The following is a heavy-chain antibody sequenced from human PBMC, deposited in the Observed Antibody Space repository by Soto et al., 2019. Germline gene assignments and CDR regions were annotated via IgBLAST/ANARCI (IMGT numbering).Heavy chain of an antibody. Sequence: PGGSLRLSCAASGFTFSDYYMSWIRQAPGKGLEWVSYISSSGSTIYYADSVKGRFTISRDNAKNSLYLQMNSLRAEDTAVYYCAKLPFSPGIAAAEYYFDYWGQGTLVTVSS. J-gene: IGHJ4*02. CDR3: AKLPFSPGIAAAEYYFDY. D-gene: IGHD6-13*01. CDR2: ISSSGSTI. V-gene: IGHV3-11*01. CDR1: GFTFSDYY.